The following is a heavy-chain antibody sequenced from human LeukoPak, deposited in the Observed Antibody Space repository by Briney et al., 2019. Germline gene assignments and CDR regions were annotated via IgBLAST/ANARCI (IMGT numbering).Heavy chain of an antibody. CDR2: INPNSGGT. J-gene: IGHJ6*03. Sequence: GASVKVSCKASGYTFTGYYMHWVRQAPGQGLEWMGWINPNSGGTNYAQKFQGRVTMTRDTSISTAYMELSRLRSDDTAVYYCARDPPDIVVVPAAIPPHGYYYYYMDGWGKGTTVTVSS. CDR1: GYTFTGYY. CDR3: ARDPPDIVVVPAAIPPHGYYYYYMDG. D-gene: IGHD2-2*01. V-gene: IGHV1-2*02.